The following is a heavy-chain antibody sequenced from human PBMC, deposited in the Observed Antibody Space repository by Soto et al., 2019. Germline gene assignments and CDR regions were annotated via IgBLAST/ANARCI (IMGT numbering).Heavy chain of an antibody. V-gene: IGHV1-69*12. CDR2: VIPMFGTP. J-gene: IGHJ4*02. CDR1: GGTFSNYA. D-gene: IGHD6-19*01. Sequence: QVQLVQSGAEVKKPGSSVKVSCKASGGTFSNYAITWVRQAPGQGLEWMGGVIPMFGTPTYAQKFQDRVTITADESTNAAYMELRSLRSEDTAVYYCAIIYSSGGGGHLGYWGQGTLVTVSS. CDR3: AIIYSSGGGGHLGY.